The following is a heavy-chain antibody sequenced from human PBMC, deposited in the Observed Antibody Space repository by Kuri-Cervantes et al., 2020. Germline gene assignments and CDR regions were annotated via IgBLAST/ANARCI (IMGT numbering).Heavy chain of an antibody. Sequence: ASVKVSCKASGYTFTSYDINWVRQAPGQGLEWMGWINPNSGGTNYAQKFQGWVTMTGDTSISTAYMELSRLRSDDTAVYYCAREGKDYYDSSGYLAFDYWGQGTLVTVSS. D-gene: IGHD3-22*01. CDR1: GYTFTSYD. CDR2: INPNSGGT. J-gene: IGHJ4*02. V-gene: IGHV1-2*04. CDR3: AREGKDYYDSSGYLAFDY.